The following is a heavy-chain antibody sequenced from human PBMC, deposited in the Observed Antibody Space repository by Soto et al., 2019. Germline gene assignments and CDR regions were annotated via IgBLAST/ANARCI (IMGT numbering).Heavy chain of an antibody. J-gene: IGHJ6*02. Sequence: QVQLQESGPGLVKPSGTLSLTCAVSGGSISSSNWWSWVRQAPGKGLEWIGEIYHSGSTNYNPSLKSRVTISVDESKIQCSLELSAVTAADTAVYYCARVSGSYYYGMDVWGQGTTVTVSS. CDR1: GGSISSSNW. CDR3: ARVSGSYYYGMDV. V-gene: IGHV4-4*02. CDR2: IYHSGST. D-gene: IGHD1-26*01.